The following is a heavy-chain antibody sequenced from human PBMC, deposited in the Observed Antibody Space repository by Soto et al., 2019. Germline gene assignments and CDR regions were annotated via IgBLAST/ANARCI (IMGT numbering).Heavy chain of an antibody. CDR3: ARRPSSGYYYRDAFDI. Sequence: GGSLRLSCAASGFRFSLYGMHWVRQAPGKGLEWVAVISDDGKIRKFADSVKGRFAISRDSSKSTLYLEMFSLKASDTAMYYCARRPSSGYYYRDAFDIWGQGTMVTVSS. D-gene: IGHD3-22*01. CDR1: GFRFSLYG. CDR2: ISDDGKIR. V-gene: IGHV3-30*09. J-gene: IGHJ3*02.